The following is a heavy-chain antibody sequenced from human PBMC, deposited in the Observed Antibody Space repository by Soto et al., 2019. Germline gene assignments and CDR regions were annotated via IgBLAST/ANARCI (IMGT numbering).Heavy chain of an antibody. J-gene: IGHJ4*02. D-gene: IGHD3-3*01. CDR1: GGSISSSRYR. Sequence: QLQLQESGPGLVKPSETLSLICTVSGGSISSSRYRWGWVRQPPGKGLEWIGTIYYSGSTHYNPSQKSRVTLSVDTSKSQFSLRLNSVTAADTAVYYCATVDGLGVVTPFMDYWGQGTLVTVSS. CDR3: ATVDGLGVVTPFMDY. V-gene: IGHV4-39*01. CDR2: IYYSGST.